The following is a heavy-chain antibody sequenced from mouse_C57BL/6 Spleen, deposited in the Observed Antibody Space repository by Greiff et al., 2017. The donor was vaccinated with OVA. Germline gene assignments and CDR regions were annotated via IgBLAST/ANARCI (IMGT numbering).Heavy chain of an antibody. J-gene: IGHJ2*01. Sequence: EVQLVESEGGLVQPGRSMKLSCTASGFTFSDYYMAWVRQVPEKGLEWVANINYDGSSTYYLDSLKSRFIISRDNAKNILYLQMSSLKSEDTATYYCARRGLEDYFDYWGQGTTLTVSS. CDR2: INYDGSST. CDR3: ARRGLEDYFDY. V-gene: IGHV5-16*02. D-gene: IGHD2-4*01. CDR1: GFTFSDYY.